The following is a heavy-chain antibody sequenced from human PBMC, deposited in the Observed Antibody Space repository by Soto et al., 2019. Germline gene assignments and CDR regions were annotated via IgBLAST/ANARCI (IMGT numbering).Heavy chain of an antibody. CDR3: AREVYYDILTGYYRGGPGTFDI. CDR1: GFTFSSYS. D-gene: IGHD3-9*01. CDR2: ISSSSYI. J-gene: IGHJ3*02. Sequence: PVGSLRLSCAASGFTFSSYSMNWVRQAPGKGLEWVSSISSSSYIYYADSVKGRFTISRDNAKNSLYLQMNSLRAEDTAVYYCAREVYYDILTGYYRGGPGTFDIWGQGTMVTVSS. V-gene: IGHV3-21*01.